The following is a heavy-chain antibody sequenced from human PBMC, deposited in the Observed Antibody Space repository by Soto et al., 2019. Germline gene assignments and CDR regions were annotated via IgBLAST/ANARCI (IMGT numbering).Heavy chain of an antibody. J-gene: IGHJ6*02. CDR3: ARIPVAEAVFSGMDV. Sequence: GPTLVNPTQSLTLTCTFSGFSLSTTGMCVGWVRQPPGKALEWLALIDWHDDKYYRTSLKTRLTISKDTSKNHVVLTMSNMDPVDTATSDCARIPVAEAVFSGMDVWGQGTTVTVSS. CDR2: IDWHDDK. V-gene: IGHV2-70*20. D-gene: IGHD6-13*01. CDR1: GFSLSTTGMC.